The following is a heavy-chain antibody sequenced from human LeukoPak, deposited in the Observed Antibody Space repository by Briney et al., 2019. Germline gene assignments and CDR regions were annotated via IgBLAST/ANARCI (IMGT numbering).Heavy chain of an antibody. D-gene: IGHD1-1*01. CDR1: GFSFSSYA. J-gene: IGHJ6*03. V-gene: IGHV4-34*01. CDR3: ARHPGGYYMDV. Sequence: LRLSCATSGFSFSSYAFYWIRQAPGKGLEWIGEINHSGSTYYNPSLKSRVTISVDTSKNQFSLKLSSVTAADTAVYYCARHPGGYYMDVWGKGTTVTIPS. CDR2: INHSGST.